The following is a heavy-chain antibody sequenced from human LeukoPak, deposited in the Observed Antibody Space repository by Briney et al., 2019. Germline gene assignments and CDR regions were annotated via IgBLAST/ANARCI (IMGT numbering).Heavy chain of an antibody. Sequence: DSVKVSCKASGYTFTSYAISWVRQAPGQGLEWMGWISADNGNTDYAQRFQGRVTMTRDTSISTAYMELSRLRSDDTAVYYCARASGGSYYQCLEYWGQGTLVTVSS. V-gene: IGHV1-18*01. J-gene: IGHJ4*02. CDR2: ISADNGNT. D-gene: IGHD1-26*01. CDR3: ARASGGSYYQCLEY. CDR1: GYTFTSYA.